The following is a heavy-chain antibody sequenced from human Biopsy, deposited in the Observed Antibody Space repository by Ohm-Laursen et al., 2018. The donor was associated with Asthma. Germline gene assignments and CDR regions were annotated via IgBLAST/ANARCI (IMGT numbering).Heavy chain of an antibody. Sequence: SQTLSLTCIVSGGSINSGGYSWTWIRQPPGKGLEWIGYIYHRDTTYYNPSLKSRVTILLDGSKNQFSLKMTSVTAADTAVYYCARQKLAAAEGPFDLWGQGTMVTVSS. J-gene: IGHJ3*01. D-gene: IGHD6-13*01. CDR2: IYHRDTT. CDR1: GGSINSGGYS. V-gene: IGHV4-30-2*01. CDR3: ARQKLAAAEGPFDL.